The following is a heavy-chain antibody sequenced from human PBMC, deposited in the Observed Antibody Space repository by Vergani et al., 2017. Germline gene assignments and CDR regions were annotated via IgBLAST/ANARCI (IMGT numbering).Heavy chain of an antibody. CDR3: TTAWGLYYLHGEYFQY. CDR1: GFTFDTYT. V-gene: IGHV3-23*01. CDR2: ISSGGVDI. D-gene: IGHD3-10*01. Sequence: EVQLLESGGGLVQPGGSRRLSCAGAGFTFDTYTMAYVRQAPGKGLEWVATISSGGVDIFYADSVKGRFTISRDNSKNTLFLQMNSLKDEDTAVYYCTTAWGLYYLHGEYFQYWGRGTLVSGSS. J-gene: IGHJ1*01.